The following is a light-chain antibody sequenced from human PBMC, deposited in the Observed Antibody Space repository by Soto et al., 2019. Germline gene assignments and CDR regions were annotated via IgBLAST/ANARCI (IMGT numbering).Light chain of an antibody. CDR2: GAS. Sequence: EIVLSQSPPTLSLSPGASATLSCSASQSVSSSYLAWYQQKPGQAPRLLIYGASSRATGIPDRFSGSGSGTDFTLTISRLQSEDLADYYCQQYDNWPRTFGQGTKVE. V-gene: IGKV3-20*01. J-gene: IGKJ1*01. CDR1: QSVSSSY. CDR3: QQYDNWPRT.